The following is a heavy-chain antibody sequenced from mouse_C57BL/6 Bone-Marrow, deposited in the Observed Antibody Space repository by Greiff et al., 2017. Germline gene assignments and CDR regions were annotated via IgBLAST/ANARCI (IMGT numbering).Heavy chain of an antibody. V-gene: IGHV1-54*01. Sequence: QVQLQQSGAELVRPGTSVKVSCKASGYAFTNYLIEWVKQRPGQGLEWIGVINPGSGGTNYNEKFKGKATLTADKSSSTAYMQLSSLTSEDSAVYVCARRTTVVATNYFDYWGQGTTLTVSS. CDR1: GYAFTNYL. J-gene: IGHJ2*01. CDR3: ARRTTVVATNYFDY. D-gene: IGHD1-1*01. CDR2: INPGSGGT.